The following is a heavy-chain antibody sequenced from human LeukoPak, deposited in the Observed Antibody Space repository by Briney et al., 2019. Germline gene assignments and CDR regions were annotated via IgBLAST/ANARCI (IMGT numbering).Heavy chain of an antibody. D-gene: IGHD2-15*01. CDR2: ISGSGGST. CDR1: GFTFSSNW. V-gene: IGHV3-23*01. J-gene: IGHJ4*02. CDR3: AKLELSYCSGGNCYFDY. Sequence: GGSLRLSCAASGFTFSSNWMSWVRQAPGKGLEWVSVISGSGGSTYYADAVKGRFTISRDNSKNTLYLQMNSLRAEDTAVNYCAKLELSYCSGGNCYFDYWGQGTLVTVSS.